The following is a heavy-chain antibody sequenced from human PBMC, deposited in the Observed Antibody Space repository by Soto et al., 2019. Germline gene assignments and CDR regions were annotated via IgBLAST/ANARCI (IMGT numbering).Heavy chain of an antibody. V-gene: IGHV4-31*03. Sequence: ASETLSLTCTVSGGSISSGGYYWSWIRQHPGKGLEWIGYIYYSGSTYYNPSLKSRVTISVDTSKNQFSLKLSSVTAADTAAYYCARTYYYDSSGYYDLWYFDYWGQGTLVTVSS. D-gene: IGHD3-22*01. J-gene: IGHJ4*02. CDR3: ARTYYYDSSGYYDLWYFDY. CDR1: GGSISSGGYY. CDR2: IYYSGST.